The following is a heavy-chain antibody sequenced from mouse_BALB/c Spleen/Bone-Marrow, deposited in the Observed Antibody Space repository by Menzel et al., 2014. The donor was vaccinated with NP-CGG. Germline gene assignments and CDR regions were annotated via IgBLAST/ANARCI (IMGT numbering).Heavy chain of an antibody. Sequence: QVQLQQSGAELVKPGASVKLSCKASGYTFTNCWMHWVKQRPGQGLEWIGEINPSNGRTNYNEKFKSKATLTVDKSSSIAYMQLSSLTSEDSAVYYCARGFDYWGQGTTLTVSS. CDR3: ARGFDY. V-gene: IGHV1S81*02. CDR2: INPSNGRT. J-gene: IGHJ2*01. CDR1: GYTFTNCW.